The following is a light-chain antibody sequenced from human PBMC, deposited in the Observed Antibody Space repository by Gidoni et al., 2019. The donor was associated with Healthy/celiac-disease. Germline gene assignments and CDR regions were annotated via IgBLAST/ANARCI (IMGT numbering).Light chain of an antibody. CDR1: QSIRSY. J-gene: IGKJ1*01. V-gene: IGKV1-39*01. CDR2: AAS. Sequence: DIQITQSPSSLSASLGDRVTIPRRTSQSIRSYLNWYQQKPGKAPKLLIYAASTLQSGVPSRFSGSGSGTDFTLTISSLQPEDFATYYCQQSYSNPRTFGQGTKVEI. CDR3: QQSYSNPRT.